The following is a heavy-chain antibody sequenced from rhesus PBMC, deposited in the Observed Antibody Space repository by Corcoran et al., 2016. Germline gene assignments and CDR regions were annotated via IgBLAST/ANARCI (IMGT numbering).Heavy chain of an antibody. CDR3: ARRRQLASFDY. Sequence: QVQLQESGPGVVKPSETLSLTCAVSGGSISGGYDWSWIRQPPGKGLEWLGYIYGSSGSTNYNPSLKNRVTISKDASKNEFSLKLNSVTAADTAVYYCARRRQLASFDYWGQGVLVTVSS. D-gene: IGHD6-25*01. J-gene: IGHJ4*01. CDR2: IYGSSGST. CDR1: GGSISGGYD. V-gene: IGHV4-76*01.